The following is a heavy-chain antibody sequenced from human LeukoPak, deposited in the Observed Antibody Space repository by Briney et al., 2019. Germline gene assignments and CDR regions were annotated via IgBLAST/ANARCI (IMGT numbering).Heavy chain of an antibody. D-gene: IGHD4-17*01. CDR3: ARDPTTVTKGLDI. CDR1: GRSISSHY. J-gene: IGHJ3*02. V-gene: IGHV4-59*11. Sequence: SETLSLTCTVSGRSISSHYWRWIRQPTGKGLEWGGYISFIGVVNHNTSLKSRVSISVDASKNQFSLKLNSVTAADAAVYFCARDPTTVTKGLDIWGQGTMVTVSS. CDR2: ISFIGVV.